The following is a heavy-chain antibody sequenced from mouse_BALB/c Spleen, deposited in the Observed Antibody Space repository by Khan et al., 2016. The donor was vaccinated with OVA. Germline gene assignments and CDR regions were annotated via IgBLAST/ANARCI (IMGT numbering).Heavy chain of an antibody. CDR2: INPGNGNT. D-gene: IGHD3-1*01. Sequence: QVRLQQSGTELVRPGTSVKVSCKASGYAFTSYLIEWVNQRPGQGLEWIGLINPGNGNTNYNEKFKGKATLTADKSSSTAYMQLSRLTSDDSAVSFWARSQLGLRFDYWGQGTTLTVSS. J-gene: IGHJ2*01. V-gene: IGHV1-54*01. CDR3: ARSQLGLRFDY. CDR1: GYAFTSYL.